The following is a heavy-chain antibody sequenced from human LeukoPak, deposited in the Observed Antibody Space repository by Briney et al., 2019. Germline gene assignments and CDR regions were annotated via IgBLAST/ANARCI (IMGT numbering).Heavy chain of an antibody. Sequence: SETLSLTCTVSGGSISSGGYYWSWIRQHPGKGLEWIGYIYYSGSTYYNPSLKSRVTISVDTSKNQFSLKLSSVTAADTAVYYCATDSSGYPYYYYGMDVWGQGTTVTVSS. V-gene: IGHV4-31*03. J-gene: IGHJ6*02. CDR1: GGSISSGGYY. CDR2: IYYSGST. CDR3: ATDSSGYPYYYYGMDV. D-gene: IGHD3-22*01.